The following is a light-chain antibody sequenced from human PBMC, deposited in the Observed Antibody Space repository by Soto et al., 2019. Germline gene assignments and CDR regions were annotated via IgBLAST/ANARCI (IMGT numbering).Light chain of an antibody. CDR3: CSYATPRR. CDR1: SSDVGSYNL. Sequence: QSVLTQPASVSGSPGQSITISCTGTSSDVGSYNLVSWYQQHPGKAPKLIIYEVSERPSGVSHRFSGSKTGNTASLTISGLQAEDEADYYCCSYATPRRFGGGTKVTVL. J-gene: IGLJ2*01. CDR2: EVS. V-gene: IGLV2-23*02.